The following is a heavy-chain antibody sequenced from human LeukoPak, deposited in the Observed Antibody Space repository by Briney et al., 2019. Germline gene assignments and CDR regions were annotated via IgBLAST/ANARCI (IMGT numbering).Heavy chain of an antibody. Sequence: GGSLRLSCAASALTFRSYSMHWVRQAPGKGLEWVPVISSDGSDKFYADSVKGRFTISRDNSKNTLYLQMNSLRAEDTAVYYCAKDPYSSSSGYFDYWGQGTLVTVSS. CDR1: ALTFRSYS. V-gene: IGHV3-30*18. D-gene: IGHD6-6*01. CDR2: ISSDGSDK. CDR3: AKDPYSSSSGYFDY. J-gene: IGHJ4*02.